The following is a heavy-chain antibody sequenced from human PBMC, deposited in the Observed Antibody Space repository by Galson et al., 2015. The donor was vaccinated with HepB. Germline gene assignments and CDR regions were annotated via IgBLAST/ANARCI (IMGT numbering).Heavy chain of an antibody. J-gene: IGHJ4*02. CDR3: ARRERGYSYGYRGSGVDY. D-gene: IGHD5-18*01. CDR1: GGSISSSSYY. V-gene: IGHV4-39*01. CDR2: IYYSGST. Sequence: ETLSLTCTVSGGSISSSSYYWGWIRQPPGKGLEWIGSIYYSGSTYYNPSLKSRVTISVDTSKNQFSLKLSSVTAADTAVYYCARRERGYSYGYRGSGVDYWGQGTLVTVSS.